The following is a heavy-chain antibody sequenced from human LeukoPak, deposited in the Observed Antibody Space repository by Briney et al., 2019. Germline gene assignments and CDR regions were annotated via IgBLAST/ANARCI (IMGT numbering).Heavy chain of an antibody. CDR1: GFTFNNFA. CDR2: ISASGGLT. CDR3: AKGGGIVATVPPNYFDS. V-gene: IGHV3-23*01. Sequence: GGSLRLSCVASGFTFNNFALSWVRQAPGKGLEGVSLISASGGLTYDADSAKGRFTISRDNSNNTVYLQMNSLRAEDTGVYFGAKGGGIVATVPPNYFDSWGQGTLVTVSS. J-gene: IGHJ4*02. D-gene: IGHD5-12*01.